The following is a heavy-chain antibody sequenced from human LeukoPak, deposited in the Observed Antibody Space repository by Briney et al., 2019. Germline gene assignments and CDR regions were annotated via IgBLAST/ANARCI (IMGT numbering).Heavy chain of an antibody. D-gene: IGHD3-22*01. CDR3: ARDPPYYDSSGYYSSYIDY. CDR2: IYYSGST. CDR1: GGSISSSSYY. J-gene: IGHJ4*02. V-gene: IGHV4-39*07. Sequence: SETLSLTCTVSGGSISSSSYYWGWVRQPPGKGLEWIGRIYYSGSTYYNPALKSRVTISVDTSKNQFSLKLSSVTAADTAVYYCARDPPYYDSSGYYSSYIDYWGQGTLVTVSS.